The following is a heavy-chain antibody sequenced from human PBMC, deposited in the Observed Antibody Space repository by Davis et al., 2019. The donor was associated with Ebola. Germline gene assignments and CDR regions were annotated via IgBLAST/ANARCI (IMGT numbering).Heavy chain of an antibody. Sequence: GESLKISCAASGFTFSSYSMNWVRQAPGKGLEWVSYISSSSSTIYYADSVKGRFTISRDNSKNTLYLQMNSLRAEDTAVYYCARAHYDFWSAFLDYWGQGTLVAVSS. J-gene: IGHJ4*02. CDR1: GFTFSSYS. CDR3: ARAHYDFWSAFLDY. V-gene: IGHV3-48*01. D-gene: IGHD3-3*01. CDR2: ISSSSSTI.